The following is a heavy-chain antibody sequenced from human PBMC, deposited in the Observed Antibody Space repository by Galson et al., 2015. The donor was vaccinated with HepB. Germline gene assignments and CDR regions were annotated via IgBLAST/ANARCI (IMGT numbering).Heavy chain of an antibody. J-gene: IGHJ5*02. CDR3: AKPPQQLVFIMGGWFDP. CDR1: GFTFSSYA. Sequence: SLRLSCAASGFTFSSYAMHWVRQAPGKGLEWVAVISYDGSNKYYADSVKGRFTISRDNSKNTLYLQMNSLRAEDTAVYYCAKPPQQLVFIMGGWFDPWGQGTLVTVSS. D-gene: IGHD6-13*01. CDR2: ISYDGSNK. V-gene: IGHV3-30-3*01.